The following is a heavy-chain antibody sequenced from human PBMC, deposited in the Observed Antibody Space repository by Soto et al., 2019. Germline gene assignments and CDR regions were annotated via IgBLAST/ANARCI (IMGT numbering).Heavy chain of an antibody. V-gene: IGHV4-59*12. CDR1: GGPISSYY. Sequence: ETLSLTCTVSGGPISSYYWSWIRQPPGKGLEWIGYIYYSGSTNYNPSLKSRVTISVDTSKNQFSLKLSSVTAADTAVYYCARASYDSSTYYLDYWGQGTLVTVSS. D-gene: IGHD3-22*01. CDR3: ARASYDSSTYYLDY. J-gene: IGHJ4*02. CDR2: IYYSGST.